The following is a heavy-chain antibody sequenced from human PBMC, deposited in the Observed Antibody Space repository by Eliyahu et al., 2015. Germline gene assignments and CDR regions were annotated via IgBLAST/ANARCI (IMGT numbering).Heavy chain of an antibody. CDR3: ARGGRRGYSYGSGY. CDR1: GGSFXGYY. V-gene: IGHV4-34*01. CDR2: INHSGST. D-gene: IGHD5-18*01. Sequence: QVQLQQWGAGLLKPSETLSXTCAVYGGSFXGYYWSWIRQPPGKGXXXXGEINHSGSTNYNPSLKSRVTISVDTSKNQFSLKLSSVTAADTAVYYCARGGRRGYSYGSGYWGQGTLVTVSS. J-gene: IGHJ4*02.